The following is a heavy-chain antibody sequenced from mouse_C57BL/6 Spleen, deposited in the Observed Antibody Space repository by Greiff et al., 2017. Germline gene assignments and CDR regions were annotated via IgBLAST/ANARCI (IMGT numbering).Heavy chain of an antibody. CDR2: ISNLAYSI. Sequence: EVKLMESGGGLVQPGGSLKLSCAASGFTFSDYGMAWVRQAPRKGPEWVAFISNLAYSIYYADTVTGRFTISRENAKNTLYLEMSSLRSEDTAMYYCASLRFYAMDYWGQGTSVTVSS. CDR3: ASLRFYAMDY. J-gene: IGHJ4*01. V-gene: IGHV5-15*01. CDR1: GFTFSDYG. D-gene: IGHD1-1*01.